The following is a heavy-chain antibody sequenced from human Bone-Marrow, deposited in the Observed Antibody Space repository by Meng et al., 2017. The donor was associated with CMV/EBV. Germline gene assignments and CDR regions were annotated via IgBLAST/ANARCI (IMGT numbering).Heavy chain of an antibody. J-gene: IGHJ4*02. CDR3: AKDGTIFGVVITAVD. CDR1: GFTFSSYA. V-gene: IGHV3-23*01. Sequence: GESLKISCAASGFTFSSYAMSWVRQAPGKGLEWVSAISGSGGSTYYADSVKGRFTISRDNSKNTLYLQMNSLRAEDTAVYYCAKDGTIFGVVITAVDWGQGTLVTGSS. D-gene: IGHD3-3*01. CDR2: ISGSGGST.